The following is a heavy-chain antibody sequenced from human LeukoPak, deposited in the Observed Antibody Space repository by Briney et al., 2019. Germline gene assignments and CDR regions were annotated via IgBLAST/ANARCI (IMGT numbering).Heavy chain of an antibody. V-gene: IGHV3-33*01. CDR3: ARDQGGAQLDY. CDR2: IWYDGSNK. CDR1: GFTFSSYG. D-gene: IGHD1-26*01. Sequence: PGGSLRLSCAASGFTFSSYGMHWVRQAPGKGLEWVAVIWYDGSNKYYADSVKGRFTISRDNSKNTLYLQMNSLRAEDTAVYYCARDQGGAQLDYWGQGTLVTVSS. J-gene: IGHJ4*02.